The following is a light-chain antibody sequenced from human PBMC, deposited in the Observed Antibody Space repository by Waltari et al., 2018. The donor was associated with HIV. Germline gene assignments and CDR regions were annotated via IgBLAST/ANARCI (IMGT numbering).Light chain of an antibody. CDR1: SSNIGSNY. CDR3: AAWDDSLSGPWV. J-gene: IGLJ3*02. V-gene: IGLV1-47*01. CDR2: RNN. Sequence: QSVLTQPPSVSGTPGQRVSISCSGSSSNIGSNYVYWYQQLPGTAPKLLIYRNNQRPSGVPDRFSGSKSGTPASLSISGLRSEDEADYYCAAWDDSLSGPWVFGGGTKLTVL.